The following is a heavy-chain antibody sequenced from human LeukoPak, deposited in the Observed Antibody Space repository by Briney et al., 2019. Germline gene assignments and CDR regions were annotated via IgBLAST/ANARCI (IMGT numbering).Heavy chain of an antibody. D-gene: IGHD3-3*01. CDR1: GFTFSSYS. Sequence: PGGSLRLSCAASGFTFSSYSMNWVRQAPGKGLEWVSSISSSSSYIYYADSVKGRFTISRDNAKNSLYLQMNSLRAEDTAVYYCARDYDFWSGHYPQAFDIWGQGTMVTVSS. V-gene: IGHV3-21*01. CDR3: ARDYDFWSGHYPQAFDI. J-gene: IGHJ3*02. CDR2: ISSSSSYI.